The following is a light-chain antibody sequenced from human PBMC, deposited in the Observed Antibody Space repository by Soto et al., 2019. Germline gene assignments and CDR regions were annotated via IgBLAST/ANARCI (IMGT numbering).Light chain of an antibody. CDR1: QSVSSN. V-gene: IGKV3-11*01. CDR2: DAY. J-gene: IGKJ5*01. CDR3: QQRHMWPIP. Sequence: KHTPATLSVSHGERATLSCRASQSVSSNLAWYQQTPGQAPRLLIYDAYNRATGIPPRFSGSGSGTDFTLTISSLEPEDSAVYYCQQRHMWPIPFGQGTRLEIK.